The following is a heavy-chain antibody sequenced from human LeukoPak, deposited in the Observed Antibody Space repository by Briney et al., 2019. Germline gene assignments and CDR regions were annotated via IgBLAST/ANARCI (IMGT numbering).Heavy chain of an antibody. CDR3: ARRQWLVLGGLRDY. CDR1: GGSISSYY. Sequence: SETLSLTCTVSGGSISSYYWSWIRQPAGKGLEWIGRIYTSGSTNYNPSLKSRVTMSVDTSKNQFSLKLSSVTAADTAVYYCARRQWLVLGGLRDYWGQGTLVTVSS. D-gene: IGHD6-19*01. CDR2: IYTSGST. V-gene: IGHV4-4*07. J-gene: IGHJ4*02.